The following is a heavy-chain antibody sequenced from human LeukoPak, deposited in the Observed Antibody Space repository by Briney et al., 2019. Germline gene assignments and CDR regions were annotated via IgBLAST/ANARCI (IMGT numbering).Heavy chain of an antibody. CDR1: GGSISSSSYY. J-gene: IGHJ5*02. Sequence: SETLSLTCTVSGGSISSSSYYWGWLRQPPGKGLEWIGSIYYSGSTYHNPSLKSRVTISVDTSKNQFSLKLSSVTAADTAVYYCARQGYCSSTSCYRWFDPWGQGTLVTVSS. D-gene: IGHD2-2*01. CDR2: IYYSGST. V-gene: IGHV4-39*01. CDR3: ARQGYCSSTSCYRWFDP.